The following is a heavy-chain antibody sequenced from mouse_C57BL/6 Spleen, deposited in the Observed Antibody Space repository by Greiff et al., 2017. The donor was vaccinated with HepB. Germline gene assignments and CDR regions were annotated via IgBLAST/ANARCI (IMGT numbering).Heavy chain of an antibody. CDR2: IDPSDSYT. V-gene: IGHV1-69*01. CDR1: GYTFTSYW. J-gene: IGHJ3*01. D-gene: IGHD2-1*01. Sequence: VQLQQPGAELVMPGASVKLSCKASGYTFTSYWMHWVKQRPGHGLEWIGEIDPSDSYTNYNQKFKGKSTLTVDKSSSTAYMQLSSLTSEDSAVYYCARGGGNYGAYWGQGTLVTVSA. CDR3: ARGGGNYGAY.